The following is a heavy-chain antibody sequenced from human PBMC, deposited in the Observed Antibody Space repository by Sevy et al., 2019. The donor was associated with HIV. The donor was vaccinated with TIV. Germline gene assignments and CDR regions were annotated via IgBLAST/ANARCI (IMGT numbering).Heavy chain of an antibody. Sequence: SETLSLTCTVSGGSISSGAYYWSWIRQHPGTGLECIGYIYYTGSTYHNPSLRSRVTMSVDTSKNQFSLRLSSVTAAGTAVYYWAGNKSRREGEYLFDPWGQGTLVTVSS. CDR1: GGSISSGAYY. V-gene: IGHV4-31*03. D-gene: IGHD1-26*01. CDR3: AGNKSRREGEYLFDP. J-gene: IGHJ5*02. CDR2: IYYTGST.